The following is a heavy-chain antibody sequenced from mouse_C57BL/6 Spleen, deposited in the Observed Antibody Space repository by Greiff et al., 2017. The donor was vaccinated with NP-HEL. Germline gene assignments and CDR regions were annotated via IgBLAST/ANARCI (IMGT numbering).Heavy chain of an antibody. CDR2: INPNNGRT. Sequence: EVQLQQSGPELVKPGASVKISCKASGYTFTDYYMNWVKQSHGKSLEWIGDINPNNGRTSYNRKVKGKATLTVDKSSSTAYIELRSLTSADSAVYYCARRDSITTVVGQAAMEYWGKGTSVTVAS. J-gene: IGHJ4*01. CDR1: GYTFTDYY. D-gene: IGHD1-1*01. CDR3: ARRDSITTVVGQAAMEY. V-gene: IGHV1-26*01.